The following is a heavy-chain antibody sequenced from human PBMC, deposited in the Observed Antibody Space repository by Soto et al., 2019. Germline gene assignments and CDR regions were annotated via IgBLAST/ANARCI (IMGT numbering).Heavy chain of an antibody. D-gene: IGHD2-2*01. V-gene: IGHV3-21*01. CDR3: ARENGHCTDACNRGAFDI. J-gene: IGHJ3*02. CDR1: VFTFSEYS. CDR2: IANGDNHI. Sequence: EVQVVESGGGLVKPGGSLRLSCAASVFTFSEYSFLWVRQAPGKGLEWLSLIANGDNHIFYSDSVKGRFTISRDNAKNSVYLQLNSLRAADSAVYYCARENGHCTDACNRGAFDIWGQGTMGTVSS.